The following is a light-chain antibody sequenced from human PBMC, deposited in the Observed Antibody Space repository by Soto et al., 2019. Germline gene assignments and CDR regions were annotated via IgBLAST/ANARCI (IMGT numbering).Light chain of an antibody. J-gene: IGKJ1*01. CDR2: GAS. V-gene: IGKV3-20*01. CDR3: QQYYSLWT. CDR1: QSVSSSY. Sequence: IVLTQSPGTLSLSPGERATLSCRASQSVSSSYLAWYQQKPGQAPRLLIYGASTRATGIPARFSGSGSGTDFTLTINGLQAEDVAVYYCQQYYSLWTFGQGTKVDIK.